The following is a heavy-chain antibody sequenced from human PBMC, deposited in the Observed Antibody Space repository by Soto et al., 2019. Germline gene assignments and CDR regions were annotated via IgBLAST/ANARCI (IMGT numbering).Heavy chain of an antibody. J-gene: IGHJ4*02. CDR3: ARVRGYSYDYGSFDY. CDR2: IYYSGST. D-gene: IGHD5-18*01. CDR1: GGSISSYY. Sequence: QVQLQESGPGLVKPSETLSLTCTVSGGSISSYYWSWIRQPPGKGLEWIGYIYYSGSTNYNPSLKSRVTISVDTSKKQFSLKLSSVTAADTAVYYCARVRGYSYDYGSFDYWGQGTLVTVSS. V-gene: IGHV4-59*01.